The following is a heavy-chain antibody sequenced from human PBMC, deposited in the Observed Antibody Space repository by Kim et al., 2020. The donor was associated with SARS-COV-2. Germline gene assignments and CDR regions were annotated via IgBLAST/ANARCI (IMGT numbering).Heavy chain of an antibody. V-gene: IGHV1-69*13. J-gene: IGHJ6*02. CDR3: ARVLVMTPSPPAGYRMVRGVSHYYYGMDV. CDR2: IIPIFGTA. Sequence: SVKVSCKASGGTFSSYAISWVRQAPGQGLEWMGGIIPIFGTANYAQKFQGRVTITADESTSTAYMELSSLRSEDTAVYYCARVLVMTPSPPAGYRMVRGVSHYYYGMDVWGQGTTVTVSS. CDR1: GGTFSSYA. D-gene: IGHD3-10*01.